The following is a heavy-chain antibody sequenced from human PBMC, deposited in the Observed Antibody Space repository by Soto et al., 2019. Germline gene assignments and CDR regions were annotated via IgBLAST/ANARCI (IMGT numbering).Heavy chain of an antibody. D-gene: IGHD2-21*02. Sequence: ASVKVSCKASGGTFSSYAISWVRQAPGQGLEWMGGIIPIFGTANYAQKFQGRVTITADESTSTAYMELSSLRSEDTAVYYCARDAYCGGDCWGYYFDYWGQGTLVTVSS. V-gene: IGHV1-69*13. CDR2: IIPIFGTA. CDR3: ARDAYCGGDCWGYYFDY. CDR1: GGTFSSYA. J-gene: IGHJ4*02.